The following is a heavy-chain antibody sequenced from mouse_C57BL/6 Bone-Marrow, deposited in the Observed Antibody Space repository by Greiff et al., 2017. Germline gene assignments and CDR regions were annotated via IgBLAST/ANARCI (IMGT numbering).Heavy chain of an antibody. CDR1: GYTFTSYW. D-gene: IGHD1-1*01. J-gene: IGHJ2*01. V-gene: IGHV1-69*01. CDR2: IDPSDSYT. CDR3: AISVTTVPSFDY. Sequence: QVQLQQPGAELVMPGASVKLSCKASGYTFTSYWMHWVKQRPGQGLEWIGEIDPSDSYTNYNQKFKGKSTLTVDKSSSPAYMQLSSLTSEDSAVYYCAISVTTVPSFDYWGQGTTLTVSS.